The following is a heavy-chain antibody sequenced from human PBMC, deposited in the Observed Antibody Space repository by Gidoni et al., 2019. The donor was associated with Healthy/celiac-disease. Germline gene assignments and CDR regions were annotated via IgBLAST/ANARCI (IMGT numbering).Heavy chain of an antibody. CDR3: ARRDLTAMDSFDY. V-gene: IGHV4-39*01. CDR1: GGPISSSSYY. D-gene: IGHD5-18*01. J-gene: IGHJ4*02. Sequence: QLQLQESGPGLVKPSETLSLTCTVPGGPISSSSYYWGWIRQPPGKGLEWIGSIYYSGSTNYNPSLKSRVTISVDTSKNQFSLKLSSVTAADTAVYYCARRDLTAMDSFDYWGQGTLVTVSS. CDR2: IYYSGST.